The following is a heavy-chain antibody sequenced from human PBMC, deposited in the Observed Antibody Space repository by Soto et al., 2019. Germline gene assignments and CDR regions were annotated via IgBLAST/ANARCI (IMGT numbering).Heavy chain of an antibody. Sequence: GASVKVSFKTSGYTFTSYPLSWVRQAPGQGLEWMGWLSVYNGNTKYAQNLQGRVTVTTDTSTDTAYMELRSLRYDDTAVYFCATVVGAVPYWGQGTLVTVSS. D-gene: IGHD1-26*01. J-gene: IGHJ4*02. V-gene: IGHV1-18*01. CDR2: LSVYNGNT. CDR3: ATVVGAVPY. CDR1: GYTFTSYP.